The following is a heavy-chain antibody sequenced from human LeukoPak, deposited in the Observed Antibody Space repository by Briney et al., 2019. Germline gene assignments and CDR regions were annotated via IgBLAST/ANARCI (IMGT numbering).Heavy chain of an antibody. J-gene: IGHJ4*02. CDR1: GGSISGSYY. V-gene: IGHV4-61*02. CDR3: ARGTIYDSSGYYY. D-gene: IGHD3-22*01. CDR2: IYTSGST. Sequence: SQTLSLTCTVSGGSISGSYYWSWIRQPAGKGLEWIGRIYTSGSTNYNPSLKSRVTISVDTSKNQFSLKLSSVTAADTAVYYCARGTIYDSSGYYYWGQGTLVTVSS.